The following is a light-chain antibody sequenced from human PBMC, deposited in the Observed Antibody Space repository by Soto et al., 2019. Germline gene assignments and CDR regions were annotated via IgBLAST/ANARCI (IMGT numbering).Light chain of an antibody. CDR2: GAC. V-gene: IGKV3-20*01. CDR1: QSISSSN. J-gene: IGKJ1*01. CDR3: HHCGGSQP. Sequence: EIVLTQSPGTLSLSPGERATLSCRASQSISSSNLVWYQQKPGQAPRLLIYGACSRATGIPDRFSGSGSGTDFTLTISSLEPEDFAVYFCHHCGGSQPFGQGTKVETK.